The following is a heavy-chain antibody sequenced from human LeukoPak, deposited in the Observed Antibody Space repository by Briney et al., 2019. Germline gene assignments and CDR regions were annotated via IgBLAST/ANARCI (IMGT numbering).Heavy chain of an antibody. J-gene: IGHJ5*02. CDR1: GFTFSSYW. CDR3: ALYVWGSYRAFDP. CDR2: INSDGSST. V-gene: IGHV3-74*01. D-gene: IGHD3-16*02. Sequence: PGGSLRLSCAASGFTFSSYWMHWVRQAPGKGLMWVSRINSDGSSTSYADSVKGRFTISRDNARNTLYLQMNSLRAEDTAVYYCALYVWGSYRAFDPWGQGTLVTVSS.